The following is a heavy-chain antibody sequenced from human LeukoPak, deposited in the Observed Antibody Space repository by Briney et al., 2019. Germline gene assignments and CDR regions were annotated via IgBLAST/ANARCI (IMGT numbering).Heavy chain of an antibody. CDR1: GFTFDDYA. J-gene: IGHJ4*02. D-gene: IGHD3-10*01. V-gene: IGHV3-9*01. CDR3: ARDFGSGKYYPRGFDY. Sequence: GGSLRLSCAASGFTFDDYAMHWVRQAPGKGLEWVSGISWNSGSIGYADSVKGRFTISRDNSKNTLYLQMNSLRAEDTAVYYCARDFGSGKYYPRGFDYWGQGALVTVSS. CDR2: ISWNSGSI.